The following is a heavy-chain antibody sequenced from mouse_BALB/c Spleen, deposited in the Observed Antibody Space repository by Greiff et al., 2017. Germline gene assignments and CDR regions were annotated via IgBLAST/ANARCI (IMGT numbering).Heavy chain of an antibody. D-gene: IGHD2-10*02. V-gene: IGHV1-5*01. J-gene: IGHJ4*01. CDR2: IYPGNSDT. Sequence: VQLQQSGTVLARPGASVKMSCKASGYSFTSYWMHWVKQRPGQGLEWIGAIYPGNSDTSYNQKFKGKAKLTAVTSASTAYMELSSLTNEDSAVYYCTRGYGNYRAMDYWGQGTSVTVSS. CDR3: TRGYGNYRAMDY. CDR1: GYSFTSYW.